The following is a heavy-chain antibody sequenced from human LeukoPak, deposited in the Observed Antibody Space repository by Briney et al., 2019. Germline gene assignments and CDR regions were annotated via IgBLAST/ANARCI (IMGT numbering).Heavy chain of an antibody. CDR1: GYTFSGYY. J-gene: IGHJ3*02. V-gene: IGHV1-2*02. CDR3: ASLLTVPNKPRGAFDI. Sequence: GESLKISCKASGYTFSGYYMHWVRQAPGQGLEWMGWINPNSGGTNYAQKFQGRVTMTSDTSISTAYMELSRLRYDDTAVYYCASLLTVPNKPRGAFDIWGQGTMVTVSS. D-gene: IGHD2-8*01. CDR2: INPNSGGT.